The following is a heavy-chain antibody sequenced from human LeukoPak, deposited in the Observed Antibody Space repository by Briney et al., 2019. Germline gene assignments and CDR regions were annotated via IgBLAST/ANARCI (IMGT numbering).Heavy chain of an antibody. Sequence: GGSLRLSCAASGFTFSSYGMHWVRQAPGKGLEWVAVISYDGSNKYYADSVKGRFTISRDNSKNTLYLQMNSLRAEDTAVYYCAKDALNSGSWPKRGDYWGQGTLVTVSS. J-gene: IGHJ4*02. V-gene: IGHV3-30*18. D-gene: IGHD6-13*01. CDR2: ISYDGSNK. CDR3: AKDALNSGSWPKRGDY. CDR1: GFTFSSYG.